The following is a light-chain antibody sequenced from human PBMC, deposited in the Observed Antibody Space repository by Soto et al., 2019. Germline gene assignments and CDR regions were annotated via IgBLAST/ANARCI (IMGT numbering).Light chain of an antibody. CDR1: GSNIGINS. CDR2: RNS. V-gene: IGLV1-47*02. CDR3: SAWDGSLSGRV. J-gene: IGLJ2*01. Sequence: QAVVTQPPSASGAPGQDVTISCSGSGSNIGINSVYWYQQVSGAAPKLLIYRNSRRPAGVPDRISASKSGTSASLAISGLRSEDEADYYCSAWDGSLSGRVFGGGTKVTVL.